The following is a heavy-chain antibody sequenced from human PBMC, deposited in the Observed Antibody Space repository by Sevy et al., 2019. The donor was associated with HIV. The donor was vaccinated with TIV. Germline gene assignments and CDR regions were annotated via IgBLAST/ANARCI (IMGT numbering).Heavy chain of an antibody. Sequence: SETLSLTCTVSGGSISSGDYYWGWIRQPPGKGLEWIGYIYYSGSTYYNPSLKSRVTISVDTSKNQFSLKLSSVTAADTAVYYCARGSRAMAGHGPAYDYWGQGTLVTVSS. CDR2: IYYSGST. V-gene: IGHV4-30-4*01. CDR1: GGSISSGDYY. J-gene: IGHJ4*02. D-gene: IGHD5-18*01. CDR3: ARGSRAMAGHGPAYDY.